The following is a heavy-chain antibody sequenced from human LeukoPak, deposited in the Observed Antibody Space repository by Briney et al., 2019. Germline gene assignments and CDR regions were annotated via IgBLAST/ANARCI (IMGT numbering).Heavy chain of an antibody. Sequence: PWETLCLTCAVYGGSFSGYYWSWIRQPPGKGLEWVGDINYSGSTNYNPSLKSRVTISGDKSKNQFYLKLSSVTAADTAVYYCARGETGVYYDIPGYFDYWGKGTLVTVS. CDR1: GGSFSGYY. V-gene: IGHV4-34*01. J-gene: IGHJ4*02. D-gene: IGHD3-9*01. CDR2: INYSGST. CDR3: ARGETGVYYDIPGYFDY.